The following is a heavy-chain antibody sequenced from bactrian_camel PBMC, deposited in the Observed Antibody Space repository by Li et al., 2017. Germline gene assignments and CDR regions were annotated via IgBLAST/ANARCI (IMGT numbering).Heavy chain of an antibody. Sequence: VQLVESGGDLVQPGGSLRLSCTASGFTFSTYYMTWVRQAPGKGLEWVSTITGSSLDNTYYPESLKGRFTISRDNAKNTLYLQMNSLKVEDTAMYYCAATESPLLITSYSDGDFPAEGEFSYWGQGTQVTVS. J-gene: IGHJ6*01. CDR2: ITGSSLDNT. CDR3: AATESPLLITSYSDGDFPAEGEFSY. CDR1: GFTFSTYY. V-gene: IGHV3S40*01. D-gene: IGHD2*01.